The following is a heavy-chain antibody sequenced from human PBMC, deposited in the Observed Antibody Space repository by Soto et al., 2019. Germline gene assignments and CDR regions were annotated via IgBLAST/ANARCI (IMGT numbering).Heavy chain of an antibody. V-gene: IGHV3-23*01. J-gene: IGHJ4*02. D-gene: IGHD3-10*01. CDR3: AKASGFGEFHPTSQFDY. CDR2: ISGSGGST. CDR1: GFTFSSYA. Sequence: GGSLRLSCAASGFTFSSYAMSWIRQAPGKGLEWVSAISGSGGSTYYADSVKGRFTISRDNSKNTLYLQMNSLRAEDTAVYYCAKASGFGEFHPTSQFDYWGQGTLVTVSS.